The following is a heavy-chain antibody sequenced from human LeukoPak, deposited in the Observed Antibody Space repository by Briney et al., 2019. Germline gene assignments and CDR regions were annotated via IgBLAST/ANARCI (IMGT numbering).Heavy chain of an antibody. D-gene: IGHD6-6*01. J-gene: IGHJ4*02. Sequence: SETLSLTCTVSGGSISSSSYYWGWIRQPPGKGLEWIGSIYYGGSTYYNPSLKSRVTISVDTCKNQFSLKLSSVTAADTAVYYCARARIGYSSSFFDYWGQGTLVTVSS. CDR2: IYYGGST. CDR1: GGSISSSSYY. CDR3: ARARIGYSSSFFDY. V-gene: IGHV4-39*07.